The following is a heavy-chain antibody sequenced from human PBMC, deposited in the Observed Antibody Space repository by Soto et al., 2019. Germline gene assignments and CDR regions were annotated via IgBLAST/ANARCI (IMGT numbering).Heavy chain of an antibody. CDR1: GFTFSSYS. J-gene: IGHJ6*02. CDR2: ISSSSSYI. Sequence: EVQLVESGGGLVKPGGSLRLSCAASGFTFSSYSMNWVRQAPGKGLEWVSSISSSSSYIYYADSVKGRFTISRDNAKNSLYLQMNSLRAEDTAVYYCARDSSSSDYCYYGMDVWGQGTTVTVSS. CDR3: ARDSSSSDYCYYGMDV. D-gene: IGHD6-13*01. V-gene: IGHV3-21*01.